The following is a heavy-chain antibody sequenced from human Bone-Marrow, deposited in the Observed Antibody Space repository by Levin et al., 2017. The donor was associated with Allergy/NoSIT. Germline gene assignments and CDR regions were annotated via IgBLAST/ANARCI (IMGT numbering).Heavy chain of an antibody. Sequence: LSLTCAASGFNFNSYSIDWVRQAPGKGLEWVSHISSSSSNRYYADSVKGRFTISRDNARNSLFLEMNSLRADDTAVYYCARDIFATAGGMDVWGQGTTVTVSS. CDR2: ISSSSSNR. J-gene: IGHJ6*02. CDR3: ARDIFATAGGMDV. V-gene: IGHV3-48*01. D-gene: IGHD3-16*01. CDR1: GFNFNSYS.